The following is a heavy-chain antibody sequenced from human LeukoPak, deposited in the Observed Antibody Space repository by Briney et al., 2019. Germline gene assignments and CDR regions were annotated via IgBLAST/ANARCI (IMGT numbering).Heavy chain of an antibody. CDR3: ARPYNWNDYYGMDV. CDR2: IYSGGGT. CDR1: GFTVSSTY. D-gene: IGHD1-1*01. V-gene: IGHV3-66*04. J-gene: IGHJ6*02. Sequence: PGGSLRLSCAASGFTVSSTYMTWVRQAPGKGLEWVSVIYSGGGTSYADSVKGRFTISRDNSNNTLYLQMNSLRAEDTAVYYCARPYNWNDYYGMDVWGQGTTVTVSS.